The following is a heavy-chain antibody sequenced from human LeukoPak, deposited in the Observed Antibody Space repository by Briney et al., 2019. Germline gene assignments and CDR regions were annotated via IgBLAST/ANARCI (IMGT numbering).Heavy chain of an antibody. J-gene: IGHJ4*02. D-gene: IGHD1-26*01. CDR2: ISGSGKT. CDR3: ARVMGAANFDY. V-gene: IGHV4-34*01. Sequence: SETLSLTCAVSGGSFSAFHWTWIRQPPGQGLEWIGEISGSGKTNYNPSLKSRVTISVDTSKNQFSLKMTSVTATDTAVYYCARVMGAANFDYWGQGTLVTVSS. CDR1: GGSFSAFH.